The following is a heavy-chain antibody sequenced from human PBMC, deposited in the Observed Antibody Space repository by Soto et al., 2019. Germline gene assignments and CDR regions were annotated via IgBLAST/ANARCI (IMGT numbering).Heavy chain of an antibody. Sequence: ASVKVSCKASGYTFTSYGISWVRQAPGQGLEWMGWISAYKGNTNYAQKLQGRVTMTTDTSTSTAYMELRSLRSDDTAVYYCARQVISSSWYPYYYYGMDVWGQGTTVTVSS. J-gene: IGHJ6*02. CDR3: ARQVISSSWYPYYYYGMDV. V-gene: IGHV1-18*01. CDR2: ISAYKGNT. CDR1: GYTFTSYG. D-gene: IGHD6-13*01.